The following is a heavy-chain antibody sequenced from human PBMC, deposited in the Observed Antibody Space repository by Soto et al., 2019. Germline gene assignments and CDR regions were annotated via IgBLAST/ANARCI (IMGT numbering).Heavy chain of an antibody. Sequence: SETLSLTCTVSGGSISSYYWSWIRQPPGKGLEWIGYIYDSGSTNYNPSLKSRVTISVDTSKNQFSLKLSSVTAADTAVYYCARDHVVAATRGTFNPENWFDPWGQGTLVTVSS. CDR3: ARDHVVAATRGTFNPENWFDP. J-gene: IGHJ5*02. CDR2: IYDSGST. D-gene: IGHD2-15*01. CDR1: GGSISSYY. V-gene: IGHV4-59*01.